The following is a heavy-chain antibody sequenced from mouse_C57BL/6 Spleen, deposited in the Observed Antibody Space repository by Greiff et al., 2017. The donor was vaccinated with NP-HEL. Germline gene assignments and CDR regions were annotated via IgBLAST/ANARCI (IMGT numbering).Heavy chain of an antibody. CDR2: INPGSGGT. Sequence: VQLQQSGAELVRPGTSVKVSCKASGYAFTNYLIEWVKQRPGQGLEWIGVINPGSGGTNYNEKFKGKATLTADKSSSTAYMQLSSLTSEDSAVYFCARDHYGGEGFAYWGQGTLVTVSA. CDR3: ARDHYGGEGFAY. D-gene: IGHD1-1*01. J-gene: IGHJ3*01. V-gene: IGHV1-54*01. CDR1: GYAFTNYL.